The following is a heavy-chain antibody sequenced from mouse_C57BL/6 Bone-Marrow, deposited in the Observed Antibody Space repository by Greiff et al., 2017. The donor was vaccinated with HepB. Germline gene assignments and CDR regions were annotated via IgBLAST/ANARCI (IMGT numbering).Heavy chain of an antibody. CDR2: ISDGGSYT. CDR1: GFTFSSYA. D-gene: IGHD2-13*01. Sequence: EVKLMESGGGLVKPGGSLKLSCAASGFTFSSYAMSWVRQTPEKRLEWVATISDGGSYTYYPDNVKGRFTISRDNAKNNLYLQRSHLKSEDTAMYYCARDGEYVADWGTGTLVTVSA. V-gene: IGHV5-4*01. CDR3: ARDGEYVAD. J-gene: IGHJ3*01.